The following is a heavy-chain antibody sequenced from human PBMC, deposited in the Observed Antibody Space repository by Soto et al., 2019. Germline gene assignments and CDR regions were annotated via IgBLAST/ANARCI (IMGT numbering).Heavy chain of an antibody. D-gene: IGHD3-16*02. J-gene: IGHJ4*02. Sequence: EVQLLESGGGLVQPGGSLRLSCTVSGFTVTTYGMSWLRQAPGKGLEWVSGIGDSQGGTYYAASAKGRFTISGDTSNNQVFLQRHSLRAEYTALYYCARLPPFTGVCGSYRHRIYFEYWGRGTLVPGSS. CDR3: ARLPPFTGVCGSYRHRIYFEY. CDR2: IGDSQGGT. V-gene: IGHV3-23*01. CDR1: GFTVTTYG.